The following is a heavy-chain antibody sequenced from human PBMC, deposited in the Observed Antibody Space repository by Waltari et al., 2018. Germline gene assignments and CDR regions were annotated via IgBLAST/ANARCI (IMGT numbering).Heavy chain of an antibody. J-gene: IGHJ4*02. CDR1: GFTFSSYA. D-gene: IGHD6-13*01. CDR2: ISYDGSDK. V-gene: IGHV3-30*01. Sequence: QVQLVESGGGVVQPGRSLRLSCAASGFTFSSYAMHWVPQAPGKGLEWVAVISYDGSDKYYADSVKGRFTISRDNSKNTLYLQMNSLRAEDTAVYYCARVPRQQLGPIDYWGQGTLVTVSS. CDR3: ARVPRQQLGPIDY.